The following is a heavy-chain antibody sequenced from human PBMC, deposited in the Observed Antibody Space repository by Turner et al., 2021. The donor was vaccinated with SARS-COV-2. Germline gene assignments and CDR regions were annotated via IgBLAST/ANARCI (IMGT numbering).Heavy chain of an antibody. D-gene: IGHD3-10*01. CDR1: GGSISSSNYY. V-gene: IGHV4-39*01. J-gene: IGHJ6*02. Sequence: QLQLQESGPGLVKPSETLSLTCTVSGGSISSSNYYWGWIRQPPGKGLEWIGSIYYSGSTYYNQSLKSRVTISVDTSKNQFSLKLSSVTAADTAVYYCARLLNPGSYYYYYYGMDVWGQGTTVTVSS. CDR3: ARLLNPGSYYYYYYGMDV. CDR2: IYYSGST.